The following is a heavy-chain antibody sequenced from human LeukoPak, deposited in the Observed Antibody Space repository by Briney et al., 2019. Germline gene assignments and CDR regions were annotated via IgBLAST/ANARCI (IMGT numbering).Heavy chain of an antibody. J-gene: IGHJ6*03. CDR1: GFTFSSYS. Sequence: GGSLRLSCAASGFTFSSYSMNCVRQAPGKGLEWVSSISSSSSYIYYADSVKGRFTISRDNDKNSLYLQMNSLRAEDTAVYYCARDGLLRQLGSYMDVWGKGTTVTVPS. V-gene: IGHV3-21*01. CDR3: ARDGLLRQLGSYMDV. D-gene: IGHD6-13*01. CDR2: ISSSSSYI.